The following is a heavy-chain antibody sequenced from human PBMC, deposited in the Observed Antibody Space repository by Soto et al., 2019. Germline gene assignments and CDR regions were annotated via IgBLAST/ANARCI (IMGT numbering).Heavy chain of an antibody. CDR3: AKGSYYDFWSGYNGDYFDY. J-gene: IGHJ4*02. CDR2: ISYDGSNK. CDR1: GFTFSSYG. Sequence: GGSLRLSCAASGFTFSSYGMHWVRQAPGEGLEWVAVISYDGSNKYYADSVKGRFTISRDNSKNTLYLQMNSLRAEDTAVYYCAKGSYYDFWSGYNGDYFDYWGQGTLVTVSS. V-gene: IGHV3-30*18. D-gene: IGHD3-3*01.